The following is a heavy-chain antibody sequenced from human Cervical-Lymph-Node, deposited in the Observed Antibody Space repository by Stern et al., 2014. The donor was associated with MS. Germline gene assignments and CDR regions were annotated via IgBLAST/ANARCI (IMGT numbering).Heavy chain of an antibody. D-gene: IGHD3-22*01. CDR3: AREATRIVVGIDY. Sequence: VQLVQSGTKMQKPGASVKVSCKASGYTFTAFFIHWVRQVPGQGLEWMGRFHPNSDDPTYAQNFQDRVTLTRDTSIGTAYLELSRLTSADTAVYYCAREATRIVVGIDYWGQGTQVIVSS. CDR2: FHPNSDDP. J-gene: IGHJ4*02. V-gene: IGHV1-2*06. CDR1: GYTFTAFF.